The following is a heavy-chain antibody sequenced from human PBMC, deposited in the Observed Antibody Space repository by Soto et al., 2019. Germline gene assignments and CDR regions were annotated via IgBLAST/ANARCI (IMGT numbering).Heavy chain of an antibody. J-gene: IGHJ6*02. CDR1: GGSVSSGSYY. Sequence: QVQLRESGPGLVKPSETLSLTCTVSGGSVSSGSYYWSWIRQPPGKGLEWIGYIYYSGSTNYNPSLKSRVTISVDTSKNQFSLKLSSVTAADTAVYYCARVRPGTPLFGMDVWGQGTTVTVSS. CDR2: IYYSGST. CDR3: ARVRPGTPLFGMDV. V-gene: IGHV4-61*01.